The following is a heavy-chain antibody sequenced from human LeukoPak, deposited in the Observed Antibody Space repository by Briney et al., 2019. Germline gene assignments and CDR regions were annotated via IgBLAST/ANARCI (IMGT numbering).Heavy chain of an antibody. V-gene: IGHV1-8*02. CDR1: GYTFTSYD. CDR3: ARERSYYYDSSGYYYGGYYYGMDV. CDR2: MNPNSGNT. D-gene: IGHD3-22*01. J-gene: IGHJ6*02. Sequence: ASVKVSCKASGYTFTSYDINWVRQATGQGLEWMGWMNPNSGNTGYAQKFQGRVTMTRNTSISTAYMELSSLRSEDTAVYYCARERSYYYDSSGYYYGGYYYGMDVWGQGTTVTVSS.